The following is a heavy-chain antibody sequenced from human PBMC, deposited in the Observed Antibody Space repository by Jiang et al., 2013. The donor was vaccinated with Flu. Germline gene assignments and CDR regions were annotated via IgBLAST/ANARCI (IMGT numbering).Heavy chain of an antibody. CDR1: GFTVSSNY. CDR3: AITGTTSSDYYYYGMDV. J-gene: IGHJ6*02. V-gene: IGHV3-66*01. D-gene: IGHD1-7*01. CDR2: IYSGGST. Sequence: SGGGLVQPGGSLRLSCAASGFTVSSNYMSWVRQAPGKGLEWVSVIYSGGSTYYADSVKGRFTISRDNSKNTLYLQMNSLRAEDTAVYYCAITGTTSSDYYYYGMDVWGQGTTVTVSS.